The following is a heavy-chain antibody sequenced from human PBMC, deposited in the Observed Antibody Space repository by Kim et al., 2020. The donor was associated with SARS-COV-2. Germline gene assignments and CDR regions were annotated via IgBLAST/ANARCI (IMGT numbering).Heavy chain of an antibody. D-gene: IGHD2-2*01. CDR3: ARRIGYCSSTSCLGDYYYYMDV. CDR2: IYPGDSDT. CDR1: GYSFTSYW. J-gene: IGHJ6*03. Sequence: GESLKISCKGSGYSFTSYWIGWVRQMPGKGLEWMGIIYPGDSDTRYSPSFQGQVTISADKSISTAYLQWSSLKASDTAMYYCARRIGYCSSTSCLGDYYYYMDVWGKGTTVTVSS. V-gene: IGHV5-51*01.